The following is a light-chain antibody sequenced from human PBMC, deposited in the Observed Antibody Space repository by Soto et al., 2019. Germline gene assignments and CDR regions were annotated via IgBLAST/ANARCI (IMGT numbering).Light chain of an antibody. J-gene: IGKJ2*01. CDR3: LRYNDWPEYT. V-gene: IGKV3-15*01. CDR2: GAS. CDR1: QSIGNS. Sequence: EVVMTQSPATLSVSPGEGATLSCRTSQSIGNSLAWYQQKPGQAPRLLIYGASTRVTGIPARFSGSGSGADFTLTIASRQSEDFAVYSCLRYNDWPEYTFGQGTKLEIK.